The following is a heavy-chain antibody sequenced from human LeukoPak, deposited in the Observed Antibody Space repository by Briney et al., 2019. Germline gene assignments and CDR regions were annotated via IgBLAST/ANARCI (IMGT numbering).Heavy chain of an antibody. D-gene: IGHD2-21*02. CDR2: ISGSGGST. V-gene: IGHV3-23*01. Sequence: GGSLRLSCGASGFTFSSYAMSWVRQAPGKGLEWVSAISGSGGSTYYADSVKGRFTISRDNSKNTLYLQMNSLRAEDTAVYYCAKGPHIVVVTAIPSWGQGTMVTVSS. CDR3: AKGPHIVVVTAIPS. CDR1: GFTFSSYA. J-gene: IGHJ3*01.